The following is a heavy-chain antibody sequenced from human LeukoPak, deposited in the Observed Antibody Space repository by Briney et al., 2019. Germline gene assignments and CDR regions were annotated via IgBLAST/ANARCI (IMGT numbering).Heavy chain of an antibody. CDR3: VRPVRGSAGEDY. V-gene: IGHV3-7*01. CDR2: INSDESEK. CDR1: GFTFSTYW. D-gene: IGHD6-13*01. J-gene: IGHJ4*02. Sequence: GALRLSCAASGFTFSTYWMGWVRQAPGKGLEWVATINSDESEKYYVDSVKGRFTISRDNAKNSLYLQTHGQRIEDTAVYYCVRPVRGSAGEDYWGQGTLVTVSS.